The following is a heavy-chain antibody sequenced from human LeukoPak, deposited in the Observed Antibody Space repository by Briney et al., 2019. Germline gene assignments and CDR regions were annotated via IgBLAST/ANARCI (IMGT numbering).Heavy chain of an antibody. Sequence: GGSLRLSCAASGFTFSSYSMNWVRQAPGKGLEWVSYISSSSSTIYYADSVKGRFTISRDNAKNSLYLQMNSLRAEDTAVYYCARFGGNYYYYYYMDVWGKGTTVTVSS. CDR2: ISSSSSTI. J-gene: IGHJ6*03. CDR3: ARFGGNYYYYYYMDV. V-gene: IGHV3-48*01. D-gene: IGHD3-10*01. CDR1: GFTFSSYS.